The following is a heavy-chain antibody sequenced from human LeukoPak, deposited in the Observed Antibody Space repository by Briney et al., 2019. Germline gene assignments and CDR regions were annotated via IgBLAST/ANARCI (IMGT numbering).Heavy chain of an antibody. CDR3: ARGGVLDV. D-gene: IGHD3-16*01. J-gene: IGHJ6*02. Sequence: PGGSLRLSCAASGFTFGDTWMNWARQAPGKGLEWVASINHNGNVNYYVDSVKGRFTISRDNAKNSLYLQMSNLRAEDTAGYFCARGGVLDVWGQGATVTVSS. CDR2: INHNGNVN. CDR1: GFTFGDTW. V-gene: IGHV3-7*03.